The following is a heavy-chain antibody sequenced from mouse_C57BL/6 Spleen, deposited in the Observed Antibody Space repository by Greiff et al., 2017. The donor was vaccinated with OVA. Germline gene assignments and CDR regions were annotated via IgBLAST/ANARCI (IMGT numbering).Heavy chain of an antibody. CDR3: ARDDRTYYAMDY. Sequence: EVMLVESGGGLVKPGGSLKLSCAASGFTFSSYAMSWVRQTPEKRLEWVATISDGGSYTYYPDNVKGRFTISRDNAKNNLYLQMSHLKSEDTAMYYCARDDRTYYAMDYWGQGNSDTVSS. CDR1: GFTFSSYA. V-gene: IGHV5-4*01. J-gene: IGHJ4*01. CDR2: ISDGGSYT.